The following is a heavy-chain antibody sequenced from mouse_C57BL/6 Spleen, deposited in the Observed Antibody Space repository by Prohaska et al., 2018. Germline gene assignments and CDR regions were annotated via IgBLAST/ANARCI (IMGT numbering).Heavy chain of an antibody. D-gene: IGHD2-3*01. J-gene: IGHJ4*01. CDR1: GIDFSRYW. Sequence: EVKLLQSGGGLVQPGGTLKLSCAASGIDFSRYWMSWVKRAPGKGLEWIGEIKPDSSTRNYAPSIKDKVIISRDNAKNTLYLQRSKVRSEDTALYDCARLGYCGAMVYWGQGTSVTVSS. V-gene: IGHV4-1*01. CDR3: ARLGYCGAMVY. CDR2: IKPDSSTR.